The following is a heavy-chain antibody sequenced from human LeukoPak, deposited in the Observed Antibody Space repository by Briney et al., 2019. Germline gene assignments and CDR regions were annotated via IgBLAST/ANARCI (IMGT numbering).Heavy chain of an antibody. J-gene: IGHJ6*03. CDR2: INHSGST. V-gene: IGHV4-34*01. Sequence: SETLSLTCVVYGESFSGYYWSWIRQPPGKGLEWIGEINHSGSTNYNPSLKSRVTISVDTSNNQFSLKLTSVTAADTAVYYCARERAYCSGRSCYSTAYYYYYMDVWGKGTTVTVSS. D-gene: IGHD2-15*01. CDR1: GESFSGYY. CDR3: ARERAYCSGRSCYSTAYYYYYMDV.